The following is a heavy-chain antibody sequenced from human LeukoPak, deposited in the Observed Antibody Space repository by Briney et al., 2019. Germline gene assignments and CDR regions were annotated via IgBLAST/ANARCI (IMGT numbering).Heavy chain of an antibody. CDR3: ARDTRRAPLTAGDY. CDR2: IYSGGTT. V-gene: IGHV3-66*02. Sequence: GGSLRLSCTASEFTVSDNYIYWVRQAPGKGLECVSVIYSGGTTYYADSVKGRFTISRDNSNNMVYLQMNSLRPDDTAMYYCARDTRRAPLTAGDYWGQGTLVTVSS. D-gene: IGHD1-20*01. CDR1: EFTVSDNY. J-gene: IGHJ4*02.